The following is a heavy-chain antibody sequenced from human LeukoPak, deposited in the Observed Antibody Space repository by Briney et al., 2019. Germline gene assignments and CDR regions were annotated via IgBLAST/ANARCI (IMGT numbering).Heavy chain of an antibody. CDR3: ARLRYYDSSGYGPDFDY. CDR2: IYPGDSDT. Sequence: GESLKISCKGSGYSFTSYWIGWVRQMPGKGLEWMGIIYPGDSDTRYSPSFQGQVTISADKSISTAYLQWSSLKASDTAMYYCARLRYYDSSGYGPDFDYWGQGTLVTVSS. CDR1: GYSFTSYW. J-gene: IGHJ4*02. V-gene: IGHV5-51*01. D-gene: IGHD3-22*01.